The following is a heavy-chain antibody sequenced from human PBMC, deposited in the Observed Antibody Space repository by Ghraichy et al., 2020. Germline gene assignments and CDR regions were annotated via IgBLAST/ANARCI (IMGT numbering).Heavy chain of an antibody. CDR3: ARDRGLTMIVVPNWFDP. D-gene: IGHD3-22*01. V-gene: IGHV1-69*04. CDR1: GGTFSSYA. Sequence: SVKVSCKASGGTFSSYAISWVRQAPGQGLEWMGRIIPILGIANYAQKFQGRVTITADKSTSTAYMELSSLRSEDTAVYYCARDRGLTMIVVPNWFDPWGQGTLVTVSS. J-gene: IGHJ5*02. CDR2: IIPILGIA.